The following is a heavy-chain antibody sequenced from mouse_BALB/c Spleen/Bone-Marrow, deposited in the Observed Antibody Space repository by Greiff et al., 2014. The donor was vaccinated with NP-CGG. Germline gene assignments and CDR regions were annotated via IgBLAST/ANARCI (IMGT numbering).Heavy chain of an antibody. CDR2: INPYNGGT. Sequence: GASMKISCKASGYSFTGYTMNWVKQSHGKNLEWIGLINPYNGGTSYNQKFKGKATLTVDKSSSTAYMELLSPTSEDSAVYYCARWDYYGYTMDYWGQGTSVTVSS. J-gene: IGHJ4*01. V-gene: IGHV1-26*01. D-gene: IGHD1-1*01. CDR1: GYSFTGYT. CDR3: ARWDYYGYTMDY.